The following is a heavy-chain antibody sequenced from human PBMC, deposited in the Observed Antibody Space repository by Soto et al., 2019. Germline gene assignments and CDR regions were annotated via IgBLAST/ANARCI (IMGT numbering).Heavy chain of an antibody. CDR1: GASFTSNDW. V-gene: IGHV4-4*02. J-gene: IGHJ4*02. D-gene: IGHD1-7*01. CDR2: IYRTGST. CDR3: ASRDPGTSVDY. Sequence: SEALSLTCAVSGASFTSNDWWTWVRQPPGRGLEWIGEIYRTGSTNYNPSLKSRVTISLDKSENQFSLKVTSLTAADTAVYYCASRDPGTSVDYWGQGTLVTVSS.